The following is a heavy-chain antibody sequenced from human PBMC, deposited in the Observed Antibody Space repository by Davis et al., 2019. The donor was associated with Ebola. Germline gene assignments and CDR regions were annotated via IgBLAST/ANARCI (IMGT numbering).Heavy chain of an antibody. V-gene: IGHV3-21*01. J-gene: IGHJ4*02. CDR1: GFTFSSYS. CDR2: ISSSSSYI. D-gene: IGHD6-13*01. Sequence: GGSLRLSCAASGFTFSSYSMNWVRQAPGKGLEWVSSISSSSSYIYYAESVKGRFTISRDNAKNSLYLQMNSLRDEDTAVYYCARDALRSSWWESNFDYWGQGTLVTVSS. CDR3: ARDALRSSWWESNFDY.